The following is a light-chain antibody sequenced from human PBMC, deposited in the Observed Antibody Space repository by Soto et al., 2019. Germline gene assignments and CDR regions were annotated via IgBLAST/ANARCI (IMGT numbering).Light chain of an antibody. J-gene: IGLJ2*01. Sequence: QSALTQPASVSGSPGQSIATSCTGTSGDVGSYNFVSWYQQHPGKAPKLMIYDVSARPPGVSNRFSGSKSGNTASLTISGLQAEDEADYYCSSYTSTSTLVFGGGTKVTVL. CDR3: SSYTSTSTLV. CDR1: SGDVGSYNF. CDR2: DVS. V-gene: IGLV2-14*01.